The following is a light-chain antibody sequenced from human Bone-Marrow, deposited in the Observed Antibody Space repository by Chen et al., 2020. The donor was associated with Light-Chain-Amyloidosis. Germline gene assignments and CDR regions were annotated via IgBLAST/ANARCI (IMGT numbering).Light chain of an antibody. CDR1: DLPTKY. CDR2: RDT. Sequence: SYELTQPPSVSVSPGQTARITCSGDDLPTKYAFWYQQKPGQAPVLVIHRDTERPSGISERFSGSRSGTTATLTISGVQAEAEADYHCQSADSSGTYEVIFGGGTKLTVL. CDR3: QSADSSGTYEVI. V-gene: IGLV3-25*03. J-gene: IGLJ2*01.